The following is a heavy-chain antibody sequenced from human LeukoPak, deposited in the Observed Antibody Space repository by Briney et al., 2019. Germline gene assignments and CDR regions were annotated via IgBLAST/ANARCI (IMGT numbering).Heavy chain of an antibody. Sequence: SSETLSLTCTVSGGSISSSSYYWGWIRQPPGKGLEWIGSIYYSGNTYYNPSLKSRVTISVDTSKNQFSLKLSSVTAADTAVYYCARGKGYGSTQGDYWGQGTLVTVSS. J-gene: IGHJ4*02. V-gene: IGHV4-39*02. CDR1: GGSISSSSYY. D-gene: IGHD3-10*01. CDR3: ARGKGYGSTQGDY. CDR2: IYYSGNT.